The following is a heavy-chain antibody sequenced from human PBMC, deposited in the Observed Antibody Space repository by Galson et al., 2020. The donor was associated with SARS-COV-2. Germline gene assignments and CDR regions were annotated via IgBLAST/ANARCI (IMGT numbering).Heavy chain of an antibody. D-gene: IGHD7-27*01. Sequence: SETLSLTCTVSGGSISSGSYYWSWIRQPAGKGLEWIGRIYTSGSTNYNPSLKSRVTISVDTSKNQFSLKLSSVTAADTAVYYCARYLTGEGDGWFDPWGQGTLVTVSS. V-gene: IGHV4-61*02. CDR3: ARYLTGEGDGWFDP. CDR2: IYTSGST. CDR1: GGSISSGSYY. J-gene: IGHJ5*02.